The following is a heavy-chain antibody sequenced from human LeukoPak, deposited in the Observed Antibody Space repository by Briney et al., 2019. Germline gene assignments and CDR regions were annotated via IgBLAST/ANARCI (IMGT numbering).Heavy chain of an antibody. CDR1: GYTFTGYY. CDR3: ARNYYGSSPAFDI. V-gene: IGHV1-2*02. CDR2: INPNTGGT. J-gene: IGHJ3*02. D-gene: IGHD3-10*01. Sequence: ASVKVSCKASGYTFTGYYIYWVRQAPGQGLEWMGWINPNTGGTNYAQKIQGRVTMTRDTSISTAFMELSRLRSDDTAVYYCARNYYGSSPAFDIWGQGTMVNGSS.